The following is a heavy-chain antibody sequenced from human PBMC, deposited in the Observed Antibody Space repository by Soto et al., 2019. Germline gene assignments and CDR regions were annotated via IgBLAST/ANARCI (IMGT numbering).Heavy chain of an antibody. D-gene: IGHD3-3*01. J-gene: IGHJ4*02. CDR2: IYWDDDK. V-gene: IGHV2-5*02. CDR1: GFSLTTSGVG. CDR3: AHRVLRTVFGLVTTTAIYFDF. Sequence: QITLNESGPTVVRRTETLTLTCRFSGFSLTTSGVGVGWIRQSPGKAPEWLALIYWDDDKRYSASLKSRLTITKDTSKNQMVLTVSDLDPTDTATYYCAHRVLRTVFGLVTTTAIYFDFWGQGTPVAVSS.